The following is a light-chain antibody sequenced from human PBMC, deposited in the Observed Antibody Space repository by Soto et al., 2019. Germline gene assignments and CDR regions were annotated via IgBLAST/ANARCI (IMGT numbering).Light chain of an antibody. CDR1: QSVSSIY. CDR3: QRYGSSSCT. V-gene: IGKV3-20*01. CDR2: GAS. Sequence: EIVLTQSPGTLSLSPGERATLSCRASQSVSSIYLAWYQHKPGQAPRLLIYGASSRATGIRDRFSGSGSGTDFTLPISRLEPEDFAVYYCQRYGSSSCTCGRGTTVEIK. J-gene: IGKJ1*01.